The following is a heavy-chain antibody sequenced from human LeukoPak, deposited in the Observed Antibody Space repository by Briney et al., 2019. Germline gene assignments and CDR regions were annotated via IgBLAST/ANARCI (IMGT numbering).Heavy chain of an antibody. V-gene: IGHV3-30*03. CDR2: ISYDGSNK. CDR3: ARRQGDAFDI. J-gene: IGHJ3*02. Sequence: QPGRSLRLSCAASGFTFSNYGMHWVRQAPGKGLEWVVVISYDGSNKYYADSVKGRFTISRDNSKNTLYLQMNTLRAEDTAVYYCARRQGDAFDIWGQGTMVTVSS. CDR1: GFTFSNYG.